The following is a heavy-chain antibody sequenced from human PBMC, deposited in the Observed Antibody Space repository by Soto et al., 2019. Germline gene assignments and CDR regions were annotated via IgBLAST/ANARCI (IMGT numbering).Heavy chain of an antibody. CDR1: GFTFSILA. Sequence: GESLKISCAASGFTFSILAMGWVRQTPGKGLEWVSVIDYTGGTTYYTDSVKGRFTISRDNSKKMLYLQMNSLRAEDTAVYYCAKDATRTDGWYYFDYWGQGALVTVSS. CDR2: IDYTGGTT. D-gene: IGHD6-19*01. J-gene: IGHJ4*02. V-gene: IGHV3-23*01. CDR3: AKDATRTDGWYYFDY.